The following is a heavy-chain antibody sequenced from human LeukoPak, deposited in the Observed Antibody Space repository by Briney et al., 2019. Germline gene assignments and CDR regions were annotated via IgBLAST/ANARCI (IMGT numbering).Heavy chain of an antibody. CDR2: ISGSGGST. CDR1: GFTFSSYA. CDR3: AKEAAPADYDFWSGYSASYYYYYYMDV. V-gene: IGHV3-23*01. Sequence: GGSLRLSCAASGFTFSSYAMSWVRQAPGKGLEWVSAISGSGGSTYYADSVKGRFTISRDNAKNSLYLQMNSLRAEDTAVYYCAKEAAPADYDFWSGYSASYYYYYYMDVRGKGTTVTVSS. D-gene: IGHD3-3*01. J-gene: IGHJ6*03.